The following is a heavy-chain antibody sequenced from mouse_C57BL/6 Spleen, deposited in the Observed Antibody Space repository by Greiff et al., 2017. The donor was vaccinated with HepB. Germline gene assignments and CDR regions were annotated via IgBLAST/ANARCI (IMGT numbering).Heavy chain of an antibody. CDR2: IYPGDGDT. D-gene: IGHD2-5*01. CDR1: GYAFSSYW. J-gene: IGHJ4*01. V-gene: IGHV1-80*01. Sequence: QVHVKQSGAELVKPGASVKISCKASGYAFSSYWMNWVKQRPGKGLEWIGQIYPGDGDTNYNGKFKGKATLTADKSSSTAYMQLSSLTSEDSAVYFCARPSNPYAMDYWGQGTSVTVSS. CDR3: ARPSNPYAMDY.